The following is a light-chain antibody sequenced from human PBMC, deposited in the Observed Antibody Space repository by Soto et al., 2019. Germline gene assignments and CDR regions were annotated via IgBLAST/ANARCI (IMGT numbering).Light chain of an antibody. CDR1: SSDVGGYNY. J-gene: IGLJ1*01. V-gene: IGLV2-8*01. Sequence: QSALTQPPSASGSLGQSVTISCTGTSSDVGGYNYVSWYQQHPGKAPKLMIYEVSKRPSGVPDRFSGSKSGNTASLTVSGLQAEDEADYYCSSYAGSNNLGVFGTGTRSPS. CDR3: SSYAGSNNLGV. CDR2: EVS.